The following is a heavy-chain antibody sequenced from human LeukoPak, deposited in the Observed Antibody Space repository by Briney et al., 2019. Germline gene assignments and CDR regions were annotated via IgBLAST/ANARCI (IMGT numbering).Heavy chain of an antibody. D-gene: IGHD3-10*01. CDR2: ISSSSSYT. Sequence: GGSLRLSCAASGFTFSSYSMNWVRQAPGKGLEWVSSISSSSSYTNYADSVKGRFTISRDNAKNSLYLQMNSLRAEDTAVYYCARMVRGVITFDIWGQGTMVTVSS. CDR3: ARMVRGVITFDI. CDR1: GFTFSSYS. V-gene: IGHV3-21*04. J-gene: IGHJ3*02.